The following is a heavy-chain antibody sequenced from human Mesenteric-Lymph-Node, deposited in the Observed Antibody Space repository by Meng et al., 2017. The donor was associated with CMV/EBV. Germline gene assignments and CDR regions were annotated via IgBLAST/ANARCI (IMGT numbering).Heavy chain of an antibody. CDR2: INPNSGGT. Sequence: SGYSFTGFYIRWVRHSPGQGLEWMGRINPNSGGTNYARNFQGRVTMTRDTSTTTAYMELSSLESDDTAVYYCARGPISLARLWYFDLWGRGTLVTVSS. D-gene: IGHD3-16*01. J-gene: IGHJ2*01. CDR3: ARGPISLARLWYFDL. V-gene: IGHV1-2*06. CDR1: GYSFTGFY.